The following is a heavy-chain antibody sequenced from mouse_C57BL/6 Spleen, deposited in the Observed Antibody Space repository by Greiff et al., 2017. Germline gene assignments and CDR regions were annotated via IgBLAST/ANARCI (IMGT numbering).Heavy chain of an antibody. Sequence: QVQLKESGPGILQSSQTLSLTCSFSGFSLSTSGMGVSWIRQPSGKGLEWLAHIYWDDDKRYNPSLKSRLTISKDTSRNQVFLKITSVDTADTATYYCARRATTVVATRWYFDVWGTGTTVTVSS. CDR3: ARRATTVVATRWYFDV. J-gene: IGHJ1*03. CDR1: GFSLSTSGMG. CDR2: IYWDDDK. V-gene: IGHV8-12*01. D-gene: IGHD1-1*01.